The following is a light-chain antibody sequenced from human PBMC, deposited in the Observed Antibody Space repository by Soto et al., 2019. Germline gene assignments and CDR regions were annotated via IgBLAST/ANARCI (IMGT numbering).Light chain of an antibody. J-gene: IGLJ3*02. CDR3: SSYTNSDTGV. CDR2: EVT. Sequence: QSALTQPASVSGSPGQSITISCTGTSSDVGGYNYVSWYQQHPGQVPKLTIYEVTHRPSGVSSRFSGSKSGNTASLTISGLQAEDEADYYCSSYTNSDTGVFGGGTKLTVL. V-gene: IGLV2-14*01. CDR1: SSDVGGYNY.